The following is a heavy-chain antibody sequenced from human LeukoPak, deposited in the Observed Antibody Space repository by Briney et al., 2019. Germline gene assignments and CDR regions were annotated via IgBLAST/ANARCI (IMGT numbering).Heavy chain of an antibody. V-gene: IGHV3-15*01. CDR1: GFTFSNAW. J-gene: IGHJ6*03. Sequence: GGSLRLSCAASGFTFSNAWMSWVRQAPGKGLEWVSRIKSKTDGGTTDYAAPVKGRFTISRDDSKNTLYLQMNSLKTEDTAVYYCTTELRYWFSPYYYYMDVWGKGTTVTVSS. D-gene: IGHD2-8*02. CDR2: IKSKTDGGTT. CDR3: TTELRYWFSPYYYYMDV.